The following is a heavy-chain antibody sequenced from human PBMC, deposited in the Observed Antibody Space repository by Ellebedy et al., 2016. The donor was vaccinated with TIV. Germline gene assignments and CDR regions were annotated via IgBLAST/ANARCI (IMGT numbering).Heavy chain of an antibody. V-gene: IGHV1-18*01. D-gene: IGHD4-23*01. CDR3: ARVPLPGKADY. CDR2: ISTNNAKT. J-gene: IGHJ4*02. CDR1: GYTFTTSG. Sequence: ASVKASCXASGYTFTTSGITWVRQAPGQGLEWMGWISTNNAKTIYAQNLQGRVTMTTDTSTSTAYMELRSLKSDDTAVYYCARVPLPGKADYWGQGTLVTVSS.